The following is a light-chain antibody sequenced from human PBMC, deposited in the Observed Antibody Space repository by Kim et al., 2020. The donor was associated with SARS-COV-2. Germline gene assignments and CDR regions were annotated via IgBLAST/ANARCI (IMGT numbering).Light chain of an antibody. CDR2: DNN. V-gene: IGLV1-51*01. CDR1: NSNIGNDY. CDR3: GTWDISLAGWV. J-gene: IGLJ3*02. Sequence: GQKVTISCSGSNSNIGNDYVSWYQQLPGTAPKVLIYDNNKRPSGIPNRFSGSKSGTSATLGITGLQTGDEADYYCGTWDISLAGWVFGGGTQLTVL.